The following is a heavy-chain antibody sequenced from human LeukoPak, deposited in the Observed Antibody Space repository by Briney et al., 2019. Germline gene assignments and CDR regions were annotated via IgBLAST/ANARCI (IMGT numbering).Heavy chain of an antibody. CDR2: ISTSSSYI. CDR1: GFTLRSYV. V-gene: IGHV3-21*01. J-gene: IGHJ5*02. CDR3: ARDPESAGHYVPSGWFDP. D-gene: IGHD6-13*01. Sequence: GGSLRLSCVASGFTLRSYVMNWVRQTPGKGLEWVSFISTSSSYIDYADSVKGRFTISRDNAKNTLYLQMNSLRAEDTAVYYCARDPESAGHYVPSGWFDPWGQGTLVTVSS.